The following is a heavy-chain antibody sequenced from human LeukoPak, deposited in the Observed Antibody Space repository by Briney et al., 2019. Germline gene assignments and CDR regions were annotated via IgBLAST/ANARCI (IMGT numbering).Heavy chain of an antibody. Sequence: SQTLSLTCAISGDSVSSSSDAWNWIRQSPSRGLEWLGRTYYRSNDYALSVKTRMTINVGTSKNQVSLQLSSVTPEDTAVYYCARGRNNAFDIWGQGTMVTVS. V-gene: IGHV6-1*01. J-gene: IGHJ3*02. CDR3: ARGRNNAFDI. CDR2: TYYRSN. CDR1: GDSVSSSSDA. D-gene: IGHD1/OR15-1a*01.